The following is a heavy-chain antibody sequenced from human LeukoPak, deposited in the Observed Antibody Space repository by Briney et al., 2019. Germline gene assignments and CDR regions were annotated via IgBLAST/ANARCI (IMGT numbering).Heavy chain of an antibody. CDR2: IYYSGST. J-gene: IGHJ4*02. Sequence: PSETLSLTCTVSGGSICSGGYYWSWIRQHPGKGLEWIGYIYYSGSTYYNPSLKSRVTISVDTSKNQFSLKLSSVTAADTAVYYCARGTKWLPRSLFDYWGQGTLVTVSS. V-gene: IGHV4-31*03. CDR3: ARGTKWLPRSLFDY. D-gene: IGHD6-19*01. CDR1: GGSICSGGYY.